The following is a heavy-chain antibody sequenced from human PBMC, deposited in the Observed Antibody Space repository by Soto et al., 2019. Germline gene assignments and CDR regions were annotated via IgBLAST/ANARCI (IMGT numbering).Heavy chain of an antibody. V-gene: IGHV1-69*01. D-gene: IGHD1-26*01. J-gene: IGHJ4*02. CDR3: ARTIVGTTTADFDS. CDR1: GGSLSNYA. CDR2: IIGVYGAA. Sequence: QVQLVQSGAEVRKPGSSVKVSCTASGGSLSNYAISWVRQAPGQGLEWMGGIIGVYGAANASQKFQGRVTSTADESTNAAYMELTSLKSEDTGVYYCARTIVGTTTADFDSWGQGTLVIVSS.